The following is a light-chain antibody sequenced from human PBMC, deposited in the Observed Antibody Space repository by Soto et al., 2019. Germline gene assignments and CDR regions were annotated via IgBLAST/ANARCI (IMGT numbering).Light chain of an antibody. V-gene: IGKV4-1*01. CDR2: WAS. J-gene: IGKJ1*01. Sequence: DILMTQSPDSLAVSLGERATINCKSSQSVLYSSNNKNYLAWYQQKPGQPPKLLIYWASTRESGVPDRFSGSGSGTDFTLTISSLQAEDVAVYYCQQSYSSPWTFGQGTKVEIK. CDR3: QQSYSSPWT. CDR1: QSVLYSSNNKNY.